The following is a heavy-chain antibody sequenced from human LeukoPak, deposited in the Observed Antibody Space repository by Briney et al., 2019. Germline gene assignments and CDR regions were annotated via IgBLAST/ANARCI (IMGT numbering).Heavy chain of an antibody. Sequence: GASVKVSCKASGSTFTGYYMHWVRQAPGQGLEWMGRINPNSGGTNYAQKFQGRVTMTRDTTISTAYMELSRLRSDDTAVYYCARAHWNDGNWFDPWGQGTLVTVST. CDR2: INPNSGGT. J-gene: IGHJ5*02. CDR3: ARAHWNDGNWFDP. D-gene: IGHD1-1*01. CDR1: GSTFTGYY. V-gene: IGHV1-2*06.